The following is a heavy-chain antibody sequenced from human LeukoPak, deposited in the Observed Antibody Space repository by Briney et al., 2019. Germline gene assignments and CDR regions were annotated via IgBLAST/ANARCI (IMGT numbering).Heavy chain of an antibody. CDR3: ARTTTYPYYHFDY. D-gene: IGHD2/OR15-2a*01. CDR2: INSDGSST. V-gene: IGHV3-74*01. Sequence: GGSLRLSCAASGFTFSSYWMHWVRQAPGKGLVWVSRINSDGSSTSYADSVKGRFTISRDNAKNTLYLQMNSLRAEDTAVYYCARTTTYPYYHFDYWGQGTLVTVSS. J-gene: IGHJ4*02. CDR1: GFTFSSYW.